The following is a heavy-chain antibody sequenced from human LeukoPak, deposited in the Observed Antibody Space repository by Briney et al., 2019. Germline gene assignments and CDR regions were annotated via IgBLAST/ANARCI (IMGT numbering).Heavy chain of an antibody. V-gene: IGHV3-11*03. CDR1: GFTFSDYY. CDR3: AKRGYYHDSSAYFYFDY. J-gene: IGHJ4*02. Sequence: SGGSLRLSCAASGFTFSDYYMSWSRQAPGKGLEWLSYISPSTTHTSYAGSVKGRFTISRDNSKNTLYLQMNSLRADDTAVYHCAKRGYYHDSSAYFYFDYWGQGTLVTVSS. D-gene: IGHD3-22*01. CDR2: ISPSTTHT.